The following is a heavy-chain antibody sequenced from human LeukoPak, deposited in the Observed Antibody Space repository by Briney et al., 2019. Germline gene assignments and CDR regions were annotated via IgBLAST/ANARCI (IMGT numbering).Heavy chain of an antibody. CDR2: INHSGST. D-gene: IGHD2-21*01. CDR1: GGSFSGYY. Sequence: PWETLSLTCAVYGGSFSGYYWRWVRQPPGKGLEWVGEINHSGSTNYNPSLKSRVTISVDTAKNQFSLKLSSVTAADTAVYYCARSLWRWFDPWGQGTLVTASS. J-gene: IGHJ5*02. V-gene: IGHV4-34*01. CDR3: ARSLWRWFDP.